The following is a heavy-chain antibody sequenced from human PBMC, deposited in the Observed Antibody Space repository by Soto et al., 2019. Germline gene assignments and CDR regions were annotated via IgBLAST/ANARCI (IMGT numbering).Heavy chain of an antibody. D-gene: IGHD4-4*01. CDR3: ARSTQYYFDY. CDR1: GGTFSRYS. CDR2: ITPIFGTA. Sequence: SVKMSCKASGGTFSRYSISWVPQSPAQGLAWMGGITPIFGTANYAQKFQGRVTIPADESTRTAYMQLSSLSSDATAVYYCARSTQYYFDYWGQGTLVTVSS. V-gene: IGHV1-69*13. J-gene: IGHJ4*02.